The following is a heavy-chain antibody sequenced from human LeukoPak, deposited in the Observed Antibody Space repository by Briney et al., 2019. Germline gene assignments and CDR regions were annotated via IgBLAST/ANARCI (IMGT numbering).Heavy chain of an antibody. CDR2: INHSGST. CDR1: GGSFSGYY. V-gene: IGHV4-34*01. D-gene: IGHD3-22*01. J-gene: IGHJ4*02. Sequence: SETLSLTCAVYGGSFSGYYWSWLRQPPGKGLEWMGEINHSGSTNYKPSLKSRVNISVDTSKSQFSLKLSPVTAADTAVYYCARALLYYYDSSGYYTPSLCFDYWGQGTLVTVSS. CDR3: ARALLYYYDSSGYYTPSLCFDY.